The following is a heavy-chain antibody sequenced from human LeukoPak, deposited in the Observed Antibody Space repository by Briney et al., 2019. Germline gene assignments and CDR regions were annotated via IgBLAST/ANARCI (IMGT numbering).Heavy chain of an antibody. CDR1: GFTFSSYG. Sequence: GGSLRLSCAASGFTFSSYGMHWVRPAAGKGLEWVAFIRYDGRNKYYADSVKGRFTISRDKSKNTLYLQMNSLRAEDTAVYYCASGHYGSGSPWDYWGQRTLVTVSS. CDR3: ASGHYGSGSPWDY. J-gene: IGHJ4*02. D-gene: IGHD3-10*01. V-gene: IGHV3-30*02. CDR2: IRYDGRNK.